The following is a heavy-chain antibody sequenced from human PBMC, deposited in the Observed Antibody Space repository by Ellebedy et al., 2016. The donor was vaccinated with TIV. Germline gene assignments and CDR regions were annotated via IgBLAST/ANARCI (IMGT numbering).Heavy chain of an antibody. J-gene: IGHJ4*02. CDR3: ARDRGYDTFDY. D-gene: IGHD5-12*01. CDR2: TKEDGSEK. V-gene: IGHV3-7*01. Sequence: GESLKISCAASGFPSSSFWMSWFGQAPGKGLEWVANTKEDGSEKYYVDSVRGRFTISRDNAKNSLYLQMNSLRAEDTAVYYCARDRGYDTFDYWGQGILVTVSS. CDR1: GFPSSSFW.